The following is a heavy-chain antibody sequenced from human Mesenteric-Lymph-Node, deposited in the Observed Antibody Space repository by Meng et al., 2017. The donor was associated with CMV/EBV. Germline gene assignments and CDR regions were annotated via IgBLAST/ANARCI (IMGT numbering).Heavy chain of an antibody. V-gene: IGHV3-74*01. CDR3: AGPLGVNAFDF. Sequence: SCAGSGFTFSNYWMYWVRQAPGKGLVWVSRINGDGSMTGYADSVKGRFTVSRDNAKNTLYLQMNSLRAEDTAVYYCAGPLGVNAFDFWGQGTMVTVSS. CDR2: INGDGSMT. CDR1: GFTFSNYW. J-gene: IGHJ3*01. D-gene: IGHD1-26*01.